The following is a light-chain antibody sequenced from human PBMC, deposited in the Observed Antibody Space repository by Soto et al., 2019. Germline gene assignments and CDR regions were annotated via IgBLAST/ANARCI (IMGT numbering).Light chain of an antibody. Sequence: EIVLTQSPGTLSLSPGERATLSCRASQSISTSYLTWYQQKPGQAPRLLIYGASNRAAGIPDRFSGSGSGTDFTLTITRLEPEDFAVYYCLESEGFLYSCGQGTKLEVK. J-gene: IGKJ2*03. V-gene: IGKV3-20*01. CDR1: QSISTSY. CDR3: LESEGFLYS. CDR2: GAS.